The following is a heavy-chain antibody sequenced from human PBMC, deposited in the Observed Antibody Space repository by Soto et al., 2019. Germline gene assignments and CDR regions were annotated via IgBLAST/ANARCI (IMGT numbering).Heavy chain of an antibody. CDR1: GFTFSSYA. CDR3: AKERVAVVAAKLSRWFDP. D-gene: IGHD2-15*01. J-gene: IGHJ5*02. CDR2: ISGSGGST. V-gene: IGHV3-23*01. Sequence: GGSLRLSCAASGFTFSSYAMSWVRQAPGKGLEWVSAISGSGGSTYYADSVKGRFTISRDNSKNKLYLQMNTLRAEDTAVYYCAKERVAVVAAKLSRWFDPWGQGTLVTVSS.